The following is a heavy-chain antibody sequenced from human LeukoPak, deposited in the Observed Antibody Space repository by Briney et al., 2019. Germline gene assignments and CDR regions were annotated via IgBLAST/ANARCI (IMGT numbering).Heavy chain of an antibody. V-gene: IGHV1-24*01. CDR2: FDPEDGET. D-gene: IGHD5-18*01. CDR3: AGQLWSGYYFDY. J-gene: IGHJ4*02. Sequence: GASVKVSRKVSGYTLTELSMHWVRQAPGKGGEGMGGFDPEDGETIYAQKFQGRVTMTEDTSTDTAYMGLSSLRSEDTAVYYCAGQLWSGYYFDYWGQGTLVTVSS. CDR1: GYTLTELS.